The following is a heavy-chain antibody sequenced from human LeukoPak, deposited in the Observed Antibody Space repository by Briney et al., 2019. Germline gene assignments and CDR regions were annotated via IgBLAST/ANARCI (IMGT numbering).Heavy chain of an antibody. CDR2: ISGSGGST. CDR1: GFTFSSYA. D-gene: IGHD3-22*01. Sequence: GGSLRLSCAASGFTFSSYAMSWVRQAPGKGLEWVSAISGSGGSTYYADSVKGRFTISRDNSKNTLYLQMNSLGAEDTAVYYCAKEGRGIDDSSGEDAFDIWGQGTMVTVSS. V-gene: IGHV3-23*01. J-gene: IGHJ3*02. CDR3: AKEGRGIDDSSGEDAFDI.